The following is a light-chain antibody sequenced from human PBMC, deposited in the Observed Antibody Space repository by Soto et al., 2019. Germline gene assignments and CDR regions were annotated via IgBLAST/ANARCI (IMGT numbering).Light chain of an antibody. CDR3: LQHYNYPWT. CDR1: QGIRND. V-gene: IGKV1-6*01. Sequence: AIPMTQSPSSLSASVGDRVIITCRASQGIRNDLGWYQQKPGKAPKLLIYAASSLQNGVPPRFSGSGSGTDFTLTISSLQPEDFATYYCLQHYNYPWTFGQGTKVEIK. J-gene: IGKJ1*01. CDR2: AAS.